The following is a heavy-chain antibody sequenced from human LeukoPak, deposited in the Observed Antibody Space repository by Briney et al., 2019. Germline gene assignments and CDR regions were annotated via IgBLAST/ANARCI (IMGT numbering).Heavy chain of an antibody. D-gene: IGHD3/OR15-3a*01. J-gene: IGHJ4*02. V-gene: IGHV3-66*01. CDR3: AADWPLDY. Sequence: GSLRLSCAASGFSFSDFYMSWIRQAPGKGLGWVSIIHIGNSTYYADSVKGRFTISRDNSKNTLYLQMNSLRAEDTAVYYCAADWPLDYWGQGTLVTVSS. CDR2: IHIGNST. CDR1: GFSFSDFY.